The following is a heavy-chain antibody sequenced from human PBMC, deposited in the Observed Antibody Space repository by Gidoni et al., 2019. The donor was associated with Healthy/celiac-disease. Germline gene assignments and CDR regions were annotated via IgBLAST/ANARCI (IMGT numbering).Heavy chain of an antibody. J-gene: IGHJ5*02. D-gene: IGHD1-7*01. V-gene: IGHV4-34*01. CDR2: INHSGST. Sequence: QVQLQQWGAGLLKPSETLSLTCAVYGGSFSGYYWSWIRQPPGKGLEWIGEINHSGSTNYNPSLKSRVTISVDTSKNQFSLKLSSVTAADTAVYYCARVGTGTSGGWFDPWGQGTLVTVSS. CDR3: ARVGTGTSGGWFDP. CDR1: GGSFSGYY.